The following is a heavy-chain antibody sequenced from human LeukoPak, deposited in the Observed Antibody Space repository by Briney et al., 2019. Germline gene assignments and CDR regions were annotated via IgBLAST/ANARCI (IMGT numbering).Heavy chain of an antibody. CDR1: GFTFSNYG. D-gene: IGHD6-13*01. V-gene: IGHV3-30*03. CDR3: ARVPYSSSWYGDY. J-gene: IGHJ4*02. Sequence: GGSLRLSCAASGFTFSNYGMYWVRQAPGKGLKWVASISHDGRYDFYADSVKGRFTISRDNSKTTLFLQVNSLRAADTAVYYCARVPYSSSWYGDYWGQGTLVTVSS. CDR2: ISHDGRYD.